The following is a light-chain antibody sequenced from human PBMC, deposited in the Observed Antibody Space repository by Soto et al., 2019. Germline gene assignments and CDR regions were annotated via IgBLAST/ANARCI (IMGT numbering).Light chain of an antibody. J-gene: IGKJ5*01. CDR2: GAS. CDR1: QSVSSN. CDR3: QQYNNWPPFT. V-gene: IGKV3-15*01. Sequence: EIVMTQSPATLSVSPGERATLSCRASQSVSSNLAWYQQKPGQAPRLLIYGASTSATGIPARFSDSESGTAFTLTISSLQSEVFAVYSCQQYNNWPPFTFGQWTRLLMK.